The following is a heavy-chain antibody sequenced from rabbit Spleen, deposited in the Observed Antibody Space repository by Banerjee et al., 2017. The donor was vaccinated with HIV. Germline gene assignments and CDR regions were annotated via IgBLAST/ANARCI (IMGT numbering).Heavy chain of an antibody. Sequence: QSLEESGGDLVKPGASLTLTCIASGVSFSGSSYMCWVRQAPGKGLEWIACINIVTGKSVYASWAKGRFTMSRTSSTTVTLQMTNLTAADTATYFCASDHYGVGVFSLWGPGTLVTVS. J-gene: IGHJ4*01. CDR2: INIVTGKS. V-gene: IGHV1S40*01. CDR1: GVSFSGSSY. D-gene: IGHD2-1*01. CDR3: ASDHYGVGVFSL.